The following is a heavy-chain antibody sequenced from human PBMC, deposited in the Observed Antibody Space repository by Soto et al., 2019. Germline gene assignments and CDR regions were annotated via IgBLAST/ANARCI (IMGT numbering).Heavy chain of an antibody. CDR2: IYYTGST. J-gene: IGHJ4*02. V-gene: IGHV4-59*11. D-gene: IGHD7-27*01. CDR1: GGSINNHY. CDR3: ARANWYSEY. Sequence: PSETLSVTCTVSGGSINNHYWSWIRQPPGKGLEWIGYIYYTGSTNYNPSLKSRVTTSVDTSKNQFSLNLTSLTAADTAIYYCARANWYSEYWGQGTLVTVSS.